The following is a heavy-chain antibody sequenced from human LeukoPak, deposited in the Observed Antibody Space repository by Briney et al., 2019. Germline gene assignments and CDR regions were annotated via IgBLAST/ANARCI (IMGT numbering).Heavy chain of an antibody. CDR3: ARRRWLGATNDFDY. Sequence: SEALSLTCTVSGGSISSYYWSWIRQPPGKGLEWIGYIYYSGSTNYNPSLKSRVTISVDTSKNQFSLKLSSVTAADTAVYYCARRRWLGATNDFDYWGQGTLVTVSS. CDR1: GGSISSYY. CDR2: IYYSGST. V-gene: IGHV4-59*08. J-gene: IGHJ4*02. D-gene: IGHD1-26*01.